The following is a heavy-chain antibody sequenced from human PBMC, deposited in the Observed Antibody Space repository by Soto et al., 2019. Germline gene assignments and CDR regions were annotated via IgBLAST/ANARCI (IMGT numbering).Heavy chain of an antibody. D-gene: IGHD3-22*01. CDR3: AKEATYYYDSSGYYETQYYDY. V-gene: IGHV3-23*01. CDR1: GFTFSSYA. J-gene: IGHJ4*02. Sequence: EVQLLESGGGLVQPGGSLRLSCAASGFTFSSYAMSWVRQAPGKGLEWVSAISGSGGSTYYADSVKGRFTISRDNSKNTLYLKMNSLRAEDTAVYYCAKEATYYYDSSGYYETQYYDYWGQGTLVTVSS. CDR2: ISGSGGST.